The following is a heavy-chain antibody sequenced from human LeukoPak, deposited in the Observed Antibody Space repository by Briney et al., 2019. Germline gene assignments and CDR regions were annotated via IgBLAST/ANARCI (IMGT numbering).Heavy chain of an antibody. CDR1: GFTVSSNY. CDR3: ARGRRYCSGGSCYSKANYYYYYMDV. D-gene: IGHD2-15*01. Sequence: PGGSLRLSCAASGFTVSSNYMNWVRQAPGKGLEWVSVIYSGGSTYYADSEKGRFTISRDNSKNTLYLQINSLRAEDTAVYYCARGRRYCSGGSCYSKANYYYYYMDVWGKGTTVTISS. V-gene: IGHV3-53*01. CDR2: IYSGGST. J-gene: IGHJ6*03.